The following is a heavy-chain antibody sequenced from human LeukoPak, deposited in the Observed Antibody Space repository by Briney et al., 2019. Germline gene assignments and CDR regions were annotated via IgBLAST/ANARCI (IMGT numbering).Heavy chain of an antibody. V-gene: IGHV1-18*04. D-gene: IGHD2-21*01. CDR3: ARVLGYYFDY. CDR2: ISAYNGNT. J-gene: IGHJ4*02. Sequence: ASVKVSCKASGYTFTGYYMHWVRQAPGQGLEWMGWISAYNGNTNYAQKLQGRVTMTTDTSTSTAYMELRSLRSDDTAVYYCARVLGYYFDYWGQGTLVTVSS. CDR1: GYTFTGYY.